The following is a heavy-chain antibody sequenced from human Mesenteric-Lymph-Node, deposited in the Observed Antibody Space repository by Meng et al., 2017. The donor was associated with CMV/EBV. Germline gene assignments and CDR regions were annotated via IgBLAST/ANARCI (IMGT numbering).Heavy chain of an antibody. CDR2: IYYSGST. V-gene: IGHV4-61*01. CDR3: ARYSPPLYYYDSSGSQGVDY. Sequence: SETLSLTCTVSGYSITSGYYWGGIRQPPGKGLEWIGYIYYSGSTNYNPSLKSRVTISVDTSKNQFSLKLSSVTAADTAVYYCARYSPPLYYYDSSGSQGVDYWGQGTLVTVSS. D-gene: IGHD3-22*01. CDR1: GYSITSGYY. J-gene: IGHJ4*02.